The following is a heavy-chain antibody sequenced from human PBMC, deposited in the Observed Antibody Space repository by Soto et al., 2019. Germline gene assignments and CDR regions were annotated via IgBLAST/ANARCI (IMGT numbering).Heavy chain of an antibody. Sequence: QVQLQESGPGLVKPSQTLSLTCTVSSGSLSSGGYYWSWIRQHPGKGLEWIGYIYYNGSPYYNPSLKSRVSISVDRSKNQCSLRLSSVSAADTAVYYCARQNPYSTGSYYFDYWGQGTLVTISA. J-gene: IGHJ4*02. CDR2: IYYNGSP. CDR3: ARQNPYSTGSYYFDY. D-gene: IGHD6-19*01. V-gene: IGHV4-31*03. CDR1: SGSLSSGGYY.